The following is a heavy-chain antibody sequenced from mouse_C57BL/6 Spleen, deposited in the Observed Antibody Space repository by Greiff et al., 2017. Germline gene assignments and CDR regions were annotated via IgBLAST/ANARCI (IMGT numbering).Heavy chain of an antibody. CDR2: IYPGSGST. J-gene: IGHJ2*01. CDR1: GYTFTSYW. D-gene: IGHD3-2*02. V-gene: IGHV1-55*01. Sequence: QVQLKQPGAELVKPGASVKMSCKASGYTFTSYWITWVKQRPGQGLEWIGDIYPGSGSTNYNEKFKSKATLTVDTSSSTAYMQLSSLTSEDSAVYYCAREGDSSGYRDWGQGTTLTVSS. CDR3: AREGDSSGYRD.